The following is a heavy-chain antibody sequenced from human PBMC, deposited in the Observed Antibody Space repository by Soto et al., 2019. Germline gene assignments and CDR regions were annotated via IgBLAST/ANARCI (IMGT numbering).Heavy chain of an antibody. CDR1: GGSISSSNW. CDR3: ARDRQGRGYGMDV. J-gene: IGHJ6*02. V-gene: IGHV4-4*02. D-gene: IGHD3-10*01. Sequence: PSETLSLTCAVSGGSISSSNWWSWVRQPPGKGLEWIGEIYHSGSTNYNPSLKSRVTISVDKSKNQFSLKLSSVTAADTAVYYCARDRQGRGYGMDVWGQGTTVTVSS. CDR2: IYHSGST.